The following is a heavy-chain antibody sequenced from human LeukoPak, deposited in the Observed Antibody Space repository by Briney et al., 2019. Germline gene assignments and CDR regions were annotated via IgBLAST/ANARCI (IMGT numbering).Heavy chain of an antibody. CDR2: IYYSGST. J-gene: IGHJ6*02. CDR1: GGSISSYY. V-gene: IGHV4-59*01. Sequence: SETLSLICTVSGGSISSYYWSWIRQPPGKGLEWIGYIYYSGSTNYNPSLKSRVTISVDTSKNQFSLKLSSVTAADTAVYYCARVTTVTTYYYYGMDVWGQGTTVTVSS. CDR3: ARVTTVTTYYYYGMDV. D-gene: IGHD4-17*01.